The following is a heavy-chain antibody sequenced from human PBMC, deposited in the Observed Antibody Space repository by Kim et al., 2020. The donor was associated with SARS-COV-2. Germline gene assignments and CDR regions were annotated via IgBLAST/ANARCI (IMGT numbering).Heavy chain of an antibody. J-gene: IGHJ6*02. D-gene: IGHD3-10*01. CDR2: INTNTGNP. V-gene: IGHV7-4-1*02. Sequence: ASVKVSCKASGYTFTSYAMNWVRQAPGQGLEWMGWINTNTGNPTYAQGFTGRFVFSLDTSVSTAYLQISSLKAEDTAVYYCARGGTGYYYYYGMDVWGQGTTVTVSS. CDR3: ARGGTGYYYYYGMDV. CDR1: GYTFTSYA.